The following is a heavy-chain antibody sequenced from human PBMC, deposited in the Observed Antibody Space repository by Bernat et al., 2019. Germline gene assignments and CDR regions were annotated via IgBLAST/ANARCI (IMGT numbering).Heavy chain of an antibody. CDR1: GFTFGSYW. V-gene: IGHV3-7*01. D-gene: IGHD2-21*02. CDR3: ARWLKGGGDCCGLDY. CDR2: IKGDGSEN. Sequence: EVQLVESGGGLVHPGGSLRLSCAASGFTFGSYWMGWVRQAPGKGLEWVANIKGDGSENYYVDCVRGRFTISRDNAKNSLYLQMNSLRVEDTAVYYCARWLKGGGDCCGLDYWGQGTQVTVSS. J-gene: IGHJ4*02.